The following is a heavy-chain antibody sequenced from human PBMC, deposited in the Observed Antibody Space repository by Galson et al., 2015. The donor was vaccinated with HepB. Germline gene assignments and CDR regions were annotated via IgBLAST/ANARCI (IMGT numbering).Heavy chain of an antibody. V-gene: IGHV3-30-3*01. CDR2: ISYDGSNK. Sequence: SPRLSCAASGFTFSSYAMHWVRQAPGKGLEWVAVISYDGSNKYYADSVKGRFTISRDNSKNTLYLQMNSLRAEDTAVYYCARDGGSAARPLDYWGQGTLVTVSS. D-gene: IGHD6-6*01. J-gene: IGHJ4*02. CDR3: ARDGGSAARPLDY. CDR1: GFTFSSYA.